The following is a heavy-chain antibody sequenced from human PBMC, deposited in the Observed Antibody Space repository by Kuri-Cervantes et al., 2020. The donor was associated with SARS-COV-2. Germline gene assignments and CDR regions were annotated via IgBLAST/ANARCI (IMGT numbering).Heavy chain of an antibody. CDR3: VKGGDIIVVPADILGRPIDS. CDR1: GFTFSSYA. D-gene: IGHD2-2*02. V-gene: IGHV3-30-3*01. CDR2: ISYDGSNK. J-gene: IGHJ4*02. Sequence: GGSLRLSCAVSGFTFSSYAMHWVRQAPGKGLEWVAVISYDGSNKYYADSVKGRFTISRDNSKNTLYLQMNSLRAEDTAVYYCVKGGDIIVVPADILGRPIDSWGQGTLVTVSS.